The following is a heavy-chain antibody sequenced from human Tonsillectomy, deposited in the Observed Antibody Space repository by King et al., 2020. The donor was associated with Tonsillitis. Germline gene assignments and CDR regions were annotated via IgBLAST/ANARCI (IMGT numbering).Heavy chain of an antibody. Sequence: QLQESGPGLVKPSETLSLTCTVSGGSISSSSYYWGWNRQPPGQGLEWIGSIYYSGSTYYNPSLKSRVTISVDTSKNQFSLKMSSVTAADTAVYYCARHPGRGQQLVHGAFDIWGQGTMVTVSS. J-gene: IGHJ3*02. CDR3: ARHPGRGQQLVHGAFDI. V-gene: IGHV4-39*07. CDR1: GGSISSSSYY. CDR2: IYYSGST. D-gene: IGHD6-13*01.